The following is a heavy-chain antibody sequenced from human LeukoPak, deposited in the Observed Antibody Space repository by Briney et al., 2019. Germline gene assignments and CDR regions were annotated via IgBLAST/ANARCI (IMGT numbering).Heavy chain of an antibody. CDR3: ARARNGYNDY. D-gene: IGHD5-24*01. V-gene: IGHV3-11*01. Sequence: GGSLRLSCAASGFTFSDHYMSWIRQAPGKGLEWISYISGSDNSIYYADSMKGRFTISRDNAKNSLYLQMSSLRDEDTAVYYCARARNGYNDYWGQGTLVTVSS. CDR2: ISGSDNSI. J-gene: IGHJ4*02. CDR1: GFTFSDHY.